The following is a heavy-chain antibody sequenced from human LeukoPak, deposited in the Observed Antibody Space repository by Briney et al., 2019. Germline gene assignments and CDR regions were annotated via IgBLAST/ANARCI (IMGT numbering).Heavy chain of an antibody. Sequence: TGGSLRLSCAASGFTFSSYAMSWVRQAPGKGLEWVSAISGSGGSTYYADSVKGRFTISRDNSKNTLYLQMNSLRAEDTAVYYCAKVHDFWSGYYLSDYWGQGTLVTVSS. V-gene: IGHV3-23*01. J-gene: IGHJ4*02. CDR2: ISGSGGST. CDR3: AKVHDFWSGYYLSDY. CDR1: GFTFSSYA. D-gene: IGHD3-3*01.